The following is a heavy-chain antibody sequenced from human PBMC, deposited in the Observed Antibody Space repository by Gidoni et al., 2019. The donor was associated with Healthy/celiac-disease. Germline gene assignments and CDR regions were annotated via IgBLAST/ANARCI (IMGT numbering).Heavy chain of an antibody. D-gene: IGHD3-3*01. CDR3: ARVRIFGVVIPPYYYYYMDV. CDR1: GFTFSSYW. Sequence: VQPGGSLRLSCAASGFTFSSYWMSWVRQAPGKGLEWVANIKQDGSEKYYVDSVKGRFTISRDNAKNSLYLQMNSLRAEDTAVYYCARVRIFGVVIPPYYYYYMDVWGKGTTVTVSS. V-gene: IGHV3-7*01. J-gene: IGHJ6*03. CDR2: IKQDGSEK.